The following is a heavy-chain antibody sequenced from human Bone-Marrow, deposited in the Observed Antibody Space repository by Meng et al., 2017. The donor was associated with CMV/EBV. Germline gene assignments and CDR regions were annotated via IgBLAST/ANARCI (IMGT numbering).Heavy chain of an antibody. V-gene: IGHV1-2*02. D-gene: IGHD3-3*01. CDR1: GYTFTGYY. CDR2: INPNSGGT. Sequence: ASVKVSCKASGYTFTGYYMHWVRQAPGQGLEWMGWINPNSGGTNYAQKFQGRVTMTRDTSISTAYMEVSRLRSDDTAVYYCARDLHIRSYYDFWRGYSPYYYGMDVWGQGTTVTVSS. CDR3: ARDLHIRSYYDFWRGYSPYYYGMDV. J-gene: IGHJ6*02.